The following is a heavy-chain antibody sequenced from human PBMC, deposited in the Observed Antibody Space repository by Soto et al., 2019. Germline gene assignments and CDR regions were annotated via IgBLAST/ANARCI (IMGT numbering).Heavy chain of an antibody. D-gene: IGHD6-19*01. V-gene: IGHV2-5*02. Sequence: QITLKESGPTLVKPTQTLTLTCTFSGFSLSTTRVGVGWIRQPPGKALEWLALIYWDDDKRYSPFLKSRLTIXHXTAXNQVVLTMNNMDPMDTATYFCAHTLVAGLGYYFDYWGQGTLVTVSS. CDR2: IYWDDDK. CDR1: GFSLSTTRVG. J-gene: IGHJ4*02. CDR3: AHTLVAGLGYYFDY.